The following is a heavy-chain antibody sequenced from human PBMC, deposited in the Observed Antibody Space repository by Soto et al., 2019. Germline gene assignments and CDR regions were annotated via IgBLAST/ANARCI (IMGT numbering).Heavy chain of an antibody. CDR1: GYTFTIYD. D-gene: IGHD1-26*01. CDR3: ARGGRISGVY. CDR2: MDPNSWNT. J-gene: IGHJ4*02. V-gene: IGHV1-8*01. Sequence: QVQLVQSVAEVKNPGASVKVSCKASGYTFTIYDIKWVRQATGQGLEWMGWMDPNSWNTGYAQKFQGRVTMTRNTSISTAYMELSRLRSEDTAMYYCARGGRISGVYWGPGPLVNVSS.